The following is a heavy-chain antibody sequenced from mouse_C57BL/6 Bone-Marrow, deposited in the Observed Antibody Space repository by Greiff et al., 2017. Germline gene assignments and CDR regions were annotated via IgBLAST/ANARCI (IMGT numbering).Heavy chain of an antibody. V-gene: IGHV1-20*01. J-gene: IGHJ4*01. D-gene: IGHD1-1*01. CDR3: ERLRYYGSSYYYAMDY. CDR1: GYSFTGYF. Sequence: VQLQQSGPELVKPGDSVKISCTASGYSFTGYFMNWVMQSHGKSLEWIGRINPYNGDTFYNQKFKGKATLTVDKSSSTAHMELRSLTSEDSAVYYCERLRYYGSSYYYAMDYWGQGTSVTVSS. CDR2: INPYNGDT.